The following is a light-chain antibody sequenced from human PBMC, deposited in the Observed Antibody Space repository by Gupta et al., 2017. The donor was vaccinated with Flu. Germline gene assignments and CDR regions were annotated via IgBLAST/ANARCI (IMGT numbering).Light chain of an antibody. V-gene: IGLV2-11*01. Sequence: QSALTQPRSVSGSPGQSVTISCAGTSSDVGAYTYVSWYQQNPGKAPKLIIYDVTKRPSGVSDRFSGSKSGNTASLSISGLQAEDEADYYCCSYAGSRTWVFGGGITLTVL. CDR2: DVT. J-gene: IGLJ3*02. CDR1: SSDVGAYTY. CDR3: CSYAGSRTWV.